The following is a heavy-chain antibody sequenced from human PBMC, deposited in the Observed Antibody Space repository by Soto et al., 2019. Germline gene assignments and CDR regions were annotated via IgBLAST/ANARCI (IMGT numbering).Heavy chain of an antibody. J-gene: IGHJ6*02. CDR1: GFTFSNYA. Sequence: PGGSLRLSCAASGFTFSNYAMIWVRQAPGKGLEWVSAMSGSGGGTYYADSVKGRFTISRDNSKNTLYLQMNSLRAEDTAAYYCAKDTTMGNYYYYGMDVWGQGTTVPVSS. CDR2: MSGSGGGT. V-gene: IGHV3-23*01. D-gene: IGHD5-18*01. CDR3: AKDTTMGNYYYYGMDV.